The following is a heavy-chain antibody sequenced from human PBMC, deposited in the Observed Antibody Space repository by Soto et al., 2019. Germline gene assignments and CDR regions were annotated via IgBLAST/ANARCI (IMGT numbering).Heavy chain of an antibody. J-gene: IGHJ4*02. V-gene: IGHV4-39*01. CDR3: ARHFPTQFDY. CDR1: GGSISSSSYY. Sequence: SETLSLTCTVSGGSISSSSYYWGWIRQPPGKGLEWIGSIYYSGSTYYNPSLKSRGTISVDTSKNQFSLKLSSVTAADTAVYYCARHFPTQFDYWGQGTLVTVSS. CDR2: IYYSGST.